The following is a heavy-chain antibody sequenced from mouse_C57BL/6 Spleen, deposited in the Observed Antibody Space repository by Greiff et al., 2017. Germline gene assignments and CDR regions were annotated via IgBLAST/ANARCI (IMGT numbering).Heavy chain of an antibody. CDR1: GYTFTDYE. V-gene: IGHV1-15*01. D-gene: IGHD1-3*01. CDR3: TRGSSGGY. J-gene: IGHJ2*01. CDR2: IDPETGGT. Sequence: VQLQQSGAELVRPGASVTLSCKASGYTFTDYEMHWVKQTPVHGLDWIGAIDPETGGTAYNQKFKGKAILTPDKSSSTAYMELRSLTSEDSAVYYCTRGSSGGYWGQGTTLTVSS.